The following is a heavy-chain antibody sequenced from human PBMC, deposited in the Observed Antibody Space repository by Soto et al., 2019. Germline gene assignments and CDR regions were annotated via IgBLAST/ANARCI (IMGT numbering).Heavy chain of an antibody. J-gene: IGHJ4*02. CDR3: ARDVSDYDIFDY. CDR1: GGSISSYY. CDR2: IYYSGST. D-gene: IGHD5-12*01. V-gene: IGHV4-59*01. Sequence: SETLSLTCTVSGGSISSYYWSWIRQPPGKGLEWIGYIYYSGSTNYNPSLKSRVTISVDTSKNQFSLKLSSVTAADTAVYYCARDVSDYDIFDYWGQGALVTVSS.